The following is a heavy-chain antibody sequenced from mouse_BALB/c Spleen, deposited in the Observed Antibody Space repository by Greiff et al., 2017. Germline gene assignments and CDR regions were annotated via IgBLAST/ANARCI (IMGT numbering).Heavy chain of an antibody. J-gene: IGHJ4*01. CDR2: IDPSDSYT. V-gene: IGHV1-69*02. Sequence: VQLQQPGAELVKPGASVKLSCKASGYTFTSYWMHWVKQRPGQGLEWIGEIDPSDSYTNYNQKFKGKATLTVDKSSSTAYMQLSSLTSEDSAVYYCARREGYAMDYWGQGTSVTVSS. CDR3: ARREGYAMDY. CDR1: GYTFTSYW.